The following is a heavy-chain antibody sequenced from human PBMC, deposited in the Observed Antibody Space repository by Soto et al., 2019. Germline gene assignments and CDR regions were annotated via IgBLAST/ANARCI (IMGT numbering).Heavy chain of an antibody. J-gene: IGHJ4*02. CDR2: ISGSAGTT. V-gene: IGHV3-48*03. Sequence: SLRLSCSASVFTFSNYEMNWFRQAPGKGLEWVSSISGSAGTTYYADTVKGRFTISRDNAKNSLYLQMNSLRAEDTAVYYCARVRYGSENYYKLDYWGQGTLVTVSS. CDR1: VFTFSNYE. D-gene: IGHD3-10*01. CDR3: ARVRYGSENYYKLDY.